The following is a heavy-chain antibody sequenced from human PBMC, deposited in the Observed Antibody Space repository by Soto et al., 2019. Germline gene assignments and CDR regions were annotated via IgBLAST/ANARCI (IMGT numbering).Heavy chain of an antibody. CDR2: ISAYSGNT. D-gene: IGHD6-6*01. CDR1: GYTFTSYG. CDR3: ARDPLAARPGAYYYYGMDV. J-gene: IGHJ6*02. Sequence: ASVKVSCKASGYTFTSYGISWVRQAPGQGLEWMGWISAYSGNTNYAQKLQGRVTMTTDTSTSTAYMELRSLRSDDTAVYYCARDPLAARPGAYYYYGMDVWGQGTTVTVSS. V-gene: IGHV1-18*01.